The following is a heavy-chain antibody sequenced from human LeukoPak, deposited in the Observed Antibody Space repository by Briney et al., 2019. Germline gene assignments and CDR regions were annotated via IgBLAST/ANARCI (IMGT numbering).Heavy chain of an antibody. CDR2: INTNTGNP. J-gene: IGHJ5*02. CDR1: GYTFTSNG. D-gene: IGHD4-17*01. CDR3: ARDVDYGDRTTNEP. V-gene: IGHV7-4-1*02. Sequence: GASVKVSCKASGYTFTSNGINWVRQAPGQGLEWMGWINTNTGNPTYAQGFTGRFVFSLDTSVSTAYLQISSLKAEDTAVYYCARDVDYGDRTTNEPWGQGTLVTVSS.